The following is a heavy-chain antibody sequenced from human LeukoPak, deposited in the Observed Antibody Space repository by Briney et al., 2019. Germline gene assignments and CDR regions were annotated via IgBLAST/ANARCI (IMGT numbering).Heavy chain of an antibody. CDR3: AKSGGLSGSGRLAMDV. Sequence: GGSLRLSCAPSGFTLSTYAMSWVRLALGEGLGWVSGISGSGGSTYYADAVKGRFTSSRDNSNNTRYVQMNSLRVEDTAVYYCAKSGGLSGSGRLAMDVWGQGTTVTVSS. CDR2: ISGSGGST. CDR1: GFTLSTYA. V-gene: IGHV3-23*01. D-gene: IGHD3-10*01. J-gene: IGHJ6*02.